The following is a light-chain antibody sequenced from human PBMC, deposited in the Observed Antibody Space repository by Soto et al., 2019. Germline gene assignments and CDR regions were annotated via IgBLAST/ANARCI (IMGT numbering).Light chain of an antibody. CDR2: GAS. CDR1: QSVSSN. Sequence: EIVLTQSPGTLSLSPGDRATLACRASQSVSSNVAWYQQKPGQAPRLLIYGASTRATGIPARFSGSGSGTEFTLTISSLQSEDFAVYYCQQYNNWPPWTFGQGTKVDIK. J-gene: IGKJ1*01. V-gene: IGKV3-15*01. CDR3: QQYNNWPPWT.